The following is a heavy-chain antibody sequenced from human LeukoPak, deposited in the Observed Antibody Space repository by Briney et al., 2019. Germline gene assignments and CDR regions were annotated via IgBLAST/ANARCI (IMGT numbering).Heavy chain of an antibody. CDR2: IKQDGSEK. J-gene: IGHJ4*02. V-gene: IGHV3-7*01. CDR3: ARGGWTFDN. D-gene: IGHD3/OR15-3a*01. Sequence: GGSLRLSCAASGFTFSSHWMTWVRQAPGKGLEWVAKIKQDGSEKYYVDSVKGRFTISRDNAKNSLYLQMNSLRAEDTAVYHCARGGWTFDNWGQGTLVTVSS. CDR1: GFTFSSHW.